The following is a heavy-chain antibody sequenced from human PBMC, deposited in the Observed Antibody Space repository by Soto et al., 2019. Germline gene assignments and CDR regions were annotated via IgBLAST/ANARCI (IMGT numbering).Heavy chain of an antibody. CDR3: ASGRFTMVRGVLNWFDP. V-gene: IGHV4-59*11. Sequence: SETLSLTCTVSGDSIRSHRWSWTRQPPGKGLEWVGYITNSGSTNYNPSLKSRVTISVDTSKNLFSLKLTSVTAADTAVYYCASGRFTMVRGVLNWFDPWGQGTLVTVSS. J-gene: IGHJ5*02. CDR2: ITNSGST. CDR1: GDSIRSHR. D-gene: IGHD3-10*01.